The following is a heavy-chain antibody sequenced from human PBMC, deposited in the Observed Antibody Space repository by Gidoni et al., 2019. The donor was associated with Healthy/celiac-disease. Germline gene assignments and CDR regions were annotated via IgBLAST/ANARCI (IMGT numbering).Heavy chain of an antibody. Sequence: QVQLQQWGAGLLKPSETLSLTCAVYGGSFSGYYWSWIRQPPGKGLEWIGEINHSGSTTYNPSLKSRVTISVDTSKNQFSLKLSSVTAADTAVYYCARGSSYSSSSLYWGQGTLVTVSS. CDR3: ARGSSYSSSSLY. V-gene: IGHV4-34*01. CDR1: GGSFSGYY. J-gene: IGHJ4*02. D-gene: IGHD6-6*01. CDR2: INHSGST.